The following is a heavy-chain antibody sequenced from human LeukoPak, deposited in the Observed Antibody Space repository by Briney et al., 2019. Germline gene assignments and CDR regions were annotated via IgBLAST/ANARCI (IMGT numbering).Heavy chain of an antibody. J-gene: IGHJ4*02. D-gene: IGHD1-26*01. V-gene: IGHV3-30*02. CDR2: IRFDGSTQ. CDR1: GFTFSSSG. CDR3: ATETRGSYSEY. Sequence: GGSLRLTCTASGFTFSSSGMNWVRQAPGQGLEWVAFIRFDGSTQYYADSVKGRFTVSRDNSKNTLYLQMNSLRDEDTAVYYCATETRGSYSEYWGQGTLLTVSS.